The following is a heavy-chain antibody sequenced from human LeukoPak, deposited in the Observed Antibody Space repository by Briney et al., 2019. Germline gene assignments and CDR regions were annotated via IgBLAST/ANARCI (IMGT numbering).Heavy chain of an antibody. J-gene: IGHJ4*02. Sequence: PGRPLRLSCAASGFSFTMYGIHWVRQSPGKGLEWVAVISTDGNNEYYAKSVKGRFTISRDNSKNTVYLQMTSLRTEDTAVYYCAKDQIGWAPGYVSGPRDQWGQGTLVTVSS. V-gene: IGHV3-30*18. CDR3: AKDQIGWAPGYVSGPRDQ. CDR2: ISTDGNNE. CDR1: GFSFTMYG. D-gene: IGHD6-19*01.